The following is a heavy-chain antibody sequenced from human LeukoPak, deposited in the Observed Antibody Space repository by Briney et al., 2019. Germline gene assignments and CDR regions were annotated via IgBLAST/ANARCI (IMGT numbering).Heavy chain of an antibody. CDR3: AREINCSSGSCYSYYYYGMDV. Sequence: PSETLSLTCTVSGGSVSSGSYYWSWIRQPPGKGLEWIGYIYYSGSTNYNPSLKSRVTISVDTSKNQFSLKLSSVTAADTAVYYCAREINCSSGSCYSYYYYGMDVWGQGTTVTVSS. CDR2: IYYSGST. V-gene: IGHV4-61*01. D-gene: IGHD2-15*01. CDR1: GGSVSSGSYY. J-gene: IGHJ6*02.